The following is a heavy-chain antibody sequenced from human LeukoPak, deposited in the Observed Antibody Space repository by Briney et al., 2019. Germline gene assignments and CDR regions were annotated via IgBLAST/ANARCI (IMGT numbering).Heavy chain of an antibody. J-gene: IGHJ4*02. CDR2: ITGSGTNR. D-gene: IGHD3-9*01. Sequence: QPGGSLRLSCVASGFTFSNYAMSWVRQAPGKGLEWVSAITGSGTNRYHADSLKGRFTTSRDNSKNTVFLQMNSLRHEDTAIYYCVIWGDYDVLTGYYVPDYWGQGTLVTVAS. CDR3: VIWGDYDVLTGYYVPDY. CDR1: GFTFSNYA. V-gene: IGHV3-23*01.